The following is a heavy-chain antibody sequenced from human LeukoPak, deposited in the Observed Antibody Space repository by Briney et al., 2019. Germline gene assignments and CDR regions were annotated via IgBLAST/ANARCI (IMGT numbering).Heavy chain of an antibody. V-gene: IGHV3-11*01. D-gene: IGHD1-1*01. CDR3: TRVPRCLDY. J-gene: IGHJ4*02. Sequence: PGGSLRLSCAVSGFTFSDTYMTWIRQAPGKGLESLSYISPSGSDIYYADSVKGRFTISRDNAKNSLYLQMNSLRAEDTAVYYWTRVPRCLDYWGQGTLLTVSS. CDR1: GFTFSDTY. CDR2: ISPSGSDI.